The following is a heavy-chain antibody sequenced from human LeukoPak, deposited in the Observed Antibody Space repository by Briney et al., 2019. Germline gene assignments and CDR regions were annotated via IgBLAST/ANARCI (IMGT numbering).Heavy chain of an antibody. D-gene: IGHD6-13*01. CDR2: IYWDDDK. J-gene: IGHJ4*02. Sequence: SGPTLVNPTQTLALTCTFSGFSLSTSGVGVGWIRQPPGKALEWLSLIYWDDDKRYSPSLKSRLTITKDTSKNQVVLTMTNMDPVDTAVYYCATDGGSSWSFDYWGQGTLVTVSS. CDR3: ATDGGSSWSFDY. V-gene: IGHV2-5*02. CDR1: GFSLSTSGVG.